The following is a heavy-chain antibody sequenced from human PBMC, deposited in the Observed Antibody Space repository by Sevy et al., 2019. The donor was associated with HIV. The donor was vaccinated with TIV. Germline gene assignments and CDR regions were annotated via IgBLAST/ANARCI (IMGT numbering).Heavy chain of an antibody. CDR2: FNPNSGGT. V-gene: IGHV1-2*02. J-gene: IGHJ3*02. D-gene: IGHD2-15*01. CDR1: GYTFTDHY. Sequence: ASVKVPCKASGYTFTDHYIHWVRQAPGQGPEWMGWFNPNSGGTKYAQKFQGGVTMTGDTSISSAYMELTRLTGDDTAVYYCARDGADCGDGTCYSGPREAFDIWGQGTMVTVSS. CDR3: ARDGADCGDGTCYSGPREAFDI.